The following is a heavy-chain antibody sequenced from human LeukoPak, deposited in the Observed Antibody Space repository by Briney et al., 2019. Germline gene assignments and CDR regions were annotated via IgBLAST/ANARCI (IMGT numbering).Heavy chain of an antibody. CDR2: INPNSGGT. CDR1: GYTFTGYY. Sequence: ASVKVSCKASGYTFTGYYTHWVRQAPGQGLEWMGWINPNSGGTNYAQKFQGRVTMTRDTSISTAYMELSRLRSDDTAVYYCARDVSGCTNGVCSDYWGQGTLVTVSS. V-gene: IGHV1-2*02. CDR3: ARDVSGCTNGVCSDY. J-gene: IGHJ4*02. D-gene: IGHD2-8*01.